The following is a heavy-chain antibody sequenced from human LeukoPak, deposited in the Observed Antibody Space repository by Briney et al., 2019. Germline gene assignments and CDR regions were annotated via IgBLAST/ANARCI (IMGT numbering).Heavy chain of an antibody. CDR3: ARDSISKGDFDY. Sequence: PSETLSLTCTDSGDSISSHNWNWVWQPPGKGLEWIGYIYYSWSTNYNPSLKSRVTISVDTYKNQFSLKLRFVTAADTAANYCARDSISKGDFDYWGQGTLVTVSS. V-gene: IGHV4-59*11. J-gene: IGHJ4*02. D-gene: IGHD6-6*01. CDR1: GDSISSHN. CDR2: IYYSWST.